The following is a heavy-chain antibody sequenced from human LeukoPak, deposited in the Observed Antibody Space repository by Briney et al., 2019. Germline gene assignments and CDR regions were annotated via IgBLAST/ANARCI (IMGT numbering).Heavy chain of an antibody. CDR2: INRSGST. CDR1: GGSFSGYY. Sequence: SETLSLTCAVYGGSFSGYYWSWIRQPPGKGLEWIGEINRSGSTNYNPSLKSRVTISVDTSKNQFSLKLSSVTAADTAVYYCARIENNWNYVGVVYYYYMDVWGKGTTVTVSS. D-gene: IGHD1-7*01. J-gene: IGHJ6*03. CDR3: ARIENNWNYVGVVYYYYMDV. V-gene: IGHV4-34*01.